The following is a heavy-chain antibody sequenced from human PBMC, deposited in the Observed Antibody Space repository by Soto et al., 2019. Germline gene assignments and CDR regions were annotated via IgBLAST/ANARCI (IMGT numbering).Heavy chain of an antibody. Sequence: SVKVSCKASGGTFSSYAISWVRQAPGQGLEWMGGIIPIFGTANYAQKFQGRVTITADKSTSTAYMELSNLRSEDTAVYYCARHKEGFSDYWGQGTLVTVSS. J-gene: IGHJ4*02. CDR2: IIPIFGTA. CDR1: GGTFSSYA. CDR3: ARHKEGFSDY. V-gene: IGHV1-69*06.